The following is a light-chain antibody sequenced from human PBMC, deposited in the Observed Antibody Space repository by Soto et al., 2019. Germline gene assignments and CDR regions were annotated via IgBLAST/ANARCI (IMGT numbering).Light chain of an antibody. Sequence: DIQMTQSPSSLSASVGDRVTITCRASQSISSYLNWYQHKPGKAPKLLIYAASSLQSGVPSRFSGSGSGTDFPLTISSLPPEDFATYYCQQSYSTPQFTFGPGTKVDIK. J-gene: IGKJ3*01. V-gene: IGKV1-39*01. CDR2: AAS. CDR3: QQSYSTPQFT. CDR1: QSISSY.